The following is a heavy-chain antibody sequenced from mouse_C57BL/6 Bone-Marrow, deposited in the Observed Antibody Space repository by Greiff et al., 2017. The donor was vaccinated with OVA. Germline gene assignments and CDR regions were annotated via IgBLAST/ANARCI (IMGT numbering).Heavy chain of an antibody. J-gene: IGHJ1*03. CDR1: GFTFSDYY. D-gene: IGHD1-1*01. CDR3: ARRGGSRDFDA. V-gene: IGHV5-12*01. Sequence: EVMLVESGGGLVQPGGSLKLSCAASGFTFSDYYMYWVRQTPEKRLEWVAYISNGGGSTYYPDTVKGRFTISRDNAKNTLYLQMSRLKSEDTAMYYCARRGGSRDFDAWGTGTTVTVSS. CDR2: ISNGGGST.